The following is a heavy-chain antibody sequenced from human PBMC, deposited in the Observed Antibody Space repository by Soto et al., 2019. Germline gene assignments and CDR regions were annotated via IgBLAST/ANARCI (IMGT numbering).Heavy chain of an antibody. Sequence: EVQLVESGGGLVQPGGSLKLSCAASGFTFSGSAMHWVRQASGKGLEWVGRIRSKANSYATAYAASVKGRFTISRDDSKNTAYLQLNSLKTEDTAVYYCTSHADGEFDYWGQGTLVTVSS. J-gene: IGHJ4*02. D-gene: IGHD4-17*01. CDR2: IRSKANSYAT. CDR1: GFTFSGSA. CDR3: TSHADGEFDY. V-gene: IGHV3-73*01.